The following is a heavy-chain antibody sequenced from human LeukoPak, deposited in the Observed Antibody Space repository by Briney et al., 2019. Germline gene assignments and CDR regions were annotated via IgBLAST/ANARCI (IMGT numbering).Heavy chain of an antibody. Sequence: PSETLSLTCTVSGGSISSGDYYWSWIRQPPGKGLEWIGYIYYSGSTYYNPSLKSRVTISVDTSMNQFSLKLSSVTAADTAVYYCARGSMITFGGVIPHWFDPWGQGTLVTVSS. J-gene: IGHJ5*02. CDR3: ARGSMITFGGVIPHWFDP. D-gene: IGHD3-16*02. CDR2: IYYSGST. V-gene: IGHV4-30-4*08. CDR1: GGSISSGDYY.